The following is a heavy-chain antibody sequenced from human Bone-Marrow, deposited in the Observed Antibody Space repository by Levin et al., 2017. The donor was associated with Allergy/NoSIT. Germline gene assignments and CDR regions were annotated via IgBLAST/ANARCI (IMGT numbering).Heavy chain of an antibody. CDR1: GDSISTYY. J-gene: IGHJ4*02. CDR2: IFDTGST. CDR3: ARHRGANSGSYPFDY. V-gene: IGHV4-59*08. D-gene: IGHD1-26*01. Sequence: KSSETLSLTCSVSGDSISTYYWSWIRQPPGKELEWIGYIFDTGSTNYNPSLKGRVTISLDTSKKQFSLKVSSVTAADTAMYYCARHRGANSGSYPFDYWGQGILVTVSS.